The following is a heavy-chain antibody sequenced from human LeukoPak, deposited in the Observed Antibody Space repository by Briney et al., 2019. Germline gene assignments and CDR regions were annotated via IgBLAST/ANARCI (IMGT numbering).Heavy chain of an antibody. CDR3: ARRGVRYYDISVWFDP. J-gene: IGHJ5*02. D-gene: IGHD3-9*01. Sequence: PGGSPEISLQGSGCIFTSYWIGWVRAVPGKGLGGMGTIFPGESDTRYSPSFQGQVTISADKSISTAYLQWSSLKASDTAMYYCARRGVRYYDISVWFDPWGQGTLVTVSS. V-gene: IGHV5-51*01. CDR2: IFPGESDT. CDR1: GCIFTSYW.